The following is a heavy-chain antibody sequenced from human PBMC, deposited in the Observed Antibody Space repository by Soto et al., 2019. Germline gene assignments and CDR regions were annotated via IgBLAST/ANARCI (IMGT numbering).Heavy chain of an antibody. D-gene: IGHD1-26*01. CDR2: IFGSGRTT. V-gene: IGHV3-23*01. CDR3: AKSQSRSFFAAFDL. CDR1: GLGFSSDV. J-gene: IGHJ3*01. Sequence: GFLRLSCAAAGLGFSSDVMIWVGQAPGKGLEWVASIFGSGRTTYYADSVKGRFNISRDNSKNTLYLQLNSLRVEDTALYYCAKSQSRSFFAAFDLWGQGTMVT.